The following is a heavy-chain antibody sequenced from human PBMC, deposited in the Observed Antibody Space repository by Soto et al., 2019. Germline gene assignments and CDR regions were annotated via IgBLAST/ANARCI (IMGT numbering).Heavy chain of an antibody. V-gene: IGHV3-23*01. J-gene: IGHJ5*02. CDR1: GFTFSSYA. CDR3: AKDSVWKAAAGPGSWFDP. Sequence: GGSLRLSCAASGFTFSSYAMSWVRQAPGKGLEWVSAISGSGGSTYYADSVKGRFTISRDNSKNTLYLQMNSLRAEDTAVYYCAKDSVWKAAAGPGSWFDPWGQGTLVTVSS. CDR2: ISGSGGST. D-gene: IGHD6-13*01.